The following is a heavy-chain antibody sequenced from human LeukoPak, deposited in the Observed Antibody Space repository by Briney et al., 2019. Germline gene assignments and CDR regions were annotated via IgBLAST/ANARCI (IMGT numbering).Heavy chain of an antibody. CDR2: INHSRST. J-gene: IGHJ6*02. Sequence: SETLSLTCAVYGGSFSGYYWSWIRQPPGKGLEWIGEINHSRSTNYNPSLKSRVTISVDTSKNQFSLKLSSVTAADTAVYYCARIALGYCSGGSCYPDYYYGMDVWGQGTTVTVSS. V-gene: IGHV4-34*01. D-gene: IGHD2-15*01. CDR1: GGSFSGYY. CDR3: ARIALGYCSGGSCYPDYYYGMDV.